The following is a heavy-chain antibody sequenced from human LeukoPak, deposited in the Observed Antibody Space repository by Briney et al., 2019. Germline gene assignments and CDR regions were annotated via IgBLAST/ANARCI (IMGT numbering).Heavy chain of an antibody. CDR2: ISGSGGST. CDR1: GFTFSSNA. J-gene: IGHJ4*02. D-gene: IGHD3-22*01. V-gene: IGHV3-23*01. Sequence: PGGSLRLSCAASGFTFSSNAMSWVRQAPRKGLEWVSAISGSGGSTYYADSVKGRFTISRDNSNNTLYLQMNSLRAEDTAVYYCAKGLYYYDSSGYYLTGGPFDYWGQGTLVTVSS. CDR3: AKGLYYYDSSGYYLTGGPFDY.